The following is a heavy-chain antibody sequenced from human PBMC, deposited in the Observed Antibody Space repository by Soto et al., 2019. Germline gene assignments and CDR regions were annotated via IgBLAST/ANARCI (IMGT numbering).Heavy chain of an antibody. V-gene: IGHV4-38-2*02. Sequence: WETLSLTCAVSGDSISSGYYWAWIRRPPGKGLECIGSIYHSGTTYYNPSLKSRVTISVDTSRNQFSLKLSSVTAADSAVYYCARDLGRIAVAGAKVSYWGQGTLVTVSS. CDR1: GDSISSGYY. J-gene: IGHJ4*02. D-gene: IGHD6-19*01. CDR2: IYHSGTT. CDR3: ARDLGRIAVAGAKVSY.